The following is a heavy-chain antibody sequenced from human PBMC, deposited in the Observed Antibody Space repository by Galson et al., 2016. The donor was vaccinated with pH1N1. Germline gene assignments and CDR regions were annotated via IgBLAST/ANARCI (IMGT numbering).Heavy chain of an antibody. D-gene: IGHD4-23*01. J-gene: IGHJ4*02. Sequence: SLRLSCAASGFTFSSYAMHWVRQAPGKGLEWLGVIAYDGSHQDYADSVKGRITISRDNSRNTLYVQMNSLRTEDTAVYYCARERTSVVARLLDYWGQGTLVTVSS. CDR3: ARERTSVVARLLDY. V-gene: IGHV3-30*04. CDR2: IAYDGSHQ. CDR1: GFTFSSYA.